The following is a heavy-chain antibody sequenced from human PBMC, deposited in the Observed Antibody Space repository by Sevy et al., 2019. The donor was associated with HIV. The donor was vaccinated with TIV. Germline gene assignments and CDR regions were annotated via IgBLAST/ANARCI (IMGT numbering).Heavy chain of an antibody. CDR2: ISNSGSNI. V-gene: IGHV3-48*03. J-gene: IGHJ4*02. CDR3: ARDLPPSATTVAHFDY. CDR1: GFTFSSYE. D-gene: IGHD4-17*01. Sequence: GGSLRLSCTASGFTFSSYEMNWVRQAPGKGLEWVSYISNSGSNIYYSDSVKGRFTISSDNAKNSLYLQMNSLRAEDTAVYYCARDLPPSATTVAHFDYWGRGTLVTVSS.